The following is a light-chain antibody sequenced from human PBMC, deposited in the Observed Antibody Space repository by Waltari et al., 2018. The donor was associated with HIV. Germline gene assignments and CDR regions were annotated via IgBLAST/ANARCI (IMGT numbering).Light chain of an antibody. CDR1: QRVLYSSNNKNY. V-gene: IGKV4-1*01. CDR3: QQYYSTPWT. J-gene: IGKJ1*01. Sequence: DIVMTQSPVSLAVSLGEPATINCKPSQRVLYSSNNKNYLAWYQQKPGQPPKLLIYWASTRESGVPDRFSGSGSGTDFTLTISSLQAEDVAVYYCQQYYSTPWTFGQGTKVEIK. CDR2: WAS.